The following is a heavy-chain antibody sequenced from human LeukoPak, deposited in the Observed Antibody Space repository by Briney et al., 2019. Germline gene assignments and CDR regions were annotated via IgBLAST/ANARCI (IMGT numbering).Heavy chain of an antibody. Sequence: GGSLRLSCAASGFTFNNAWMSWVRQAPGKGLEWVGRINYKTNGGTADYAAPVKGRFTISRDDSKDTLYLQMNSLRAEDTAVYYCAKGGQLLWADAFDIWGQGTMVTVSS. J-gene: IGHJ3*02. V-gene: IGHV3-15*01. D-gene: IGHD2-2*01. CDR1: GFTFNNAW. CDR3: AKGGQLLWADAFDI. CDR2: INYKTNGGTA.